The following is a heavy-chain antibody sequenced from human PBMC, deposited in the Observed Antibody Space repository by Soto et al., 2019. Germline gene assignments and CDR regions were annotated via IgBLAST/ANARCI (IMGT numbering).Heavy chain of an antibody. CDR2: IYHSGNT. D-gene: IGHD3-22*01. J-gene: IGHJ3*02. CDR3: ARDYDSSGSPTIPDAFDI. CDR1: GVSISSINR. Sequence: PSDTLSLTCAVSGVSISSINRWSWVRQPPGKGLEWIGEIYHSGNTNYNPSLKSRVTISVDKSKNQFSLKLSSVTAADTAVYYCARDYDSSGSPTIPDAFDIWGQGTMVT. V-gene: IGHV4-4*02.